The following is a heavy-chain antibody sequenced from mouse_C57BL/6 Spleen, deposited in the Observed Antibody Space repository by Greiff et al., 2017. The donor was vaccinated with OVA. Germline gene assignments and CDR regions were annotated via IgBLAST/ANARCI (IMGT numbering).Heavy chain of an antibody. CDR1: GYTFTEYT. J-gene: IGHJ4*01. V-gene: IGHV1-62-2*01. CDR2: FYPGSGSI. Sequence: VKLVESGAELVKPGASVKLSCKASGYTFTEYTIHWVKQRSGQGLEWIGWFYPGSGSIKYTEKFKDKATLTADKSSSTVYMELSRLTSEDSAVYFCARHETPNNYYGFYAMDYWGQGTSVTVSS. D-gene: IGHD1-1*01. CDR3: ARHETPNNYYGFYAMDY.